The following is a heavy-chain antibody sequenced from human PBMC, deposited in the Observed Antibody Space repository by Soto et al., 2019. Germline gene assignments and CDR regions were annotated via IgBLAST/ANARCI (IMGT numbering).Heavy chain of an antibody. CDR3: ARVGDWQQLVRYSRDGDYYFDY. CDR2: IYYSGST. Sequence: TSETLSLTCTVSGGSISSYYWSWIRQPPGKGLEWIGYIYYSGSTNYNPSLKSRVTISVDTSKNQFSLKLSSVTAADTAVYYCARVGDWQQLVRYSRDGDYYFDYWGQGTLVTVSS. CDR1: GGSISSYY. J-gene: IGHJ4*02. V-gene: IGHV4-59*01. D-gene: IGHD6-13*01.